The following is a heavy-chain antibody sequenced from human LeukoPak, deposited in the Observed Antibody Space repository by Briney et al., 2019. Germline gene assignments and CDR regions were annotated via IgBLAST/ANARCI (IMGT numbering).Heavy chain of an antibody. CDR3: ARDHCSANSCYEDYYNGVDV. CDR1: GYTFTDYY. V-gene: IGHV1-2*02. CDR2: ITPNSGGT. D-gene: IGHD2-2*01. J-gene: IGHJ6*02. Sequence: ASVKVSCKPSGYTFTDYYLRWVRQAPGQGLEWMGWITPNSGGTEYAQTFQGRVTMTRDMSISTAYMELSRLRSDDTAVYYCARDHCSANSCYEDYYNGVDVWGRGTTVTVSS.